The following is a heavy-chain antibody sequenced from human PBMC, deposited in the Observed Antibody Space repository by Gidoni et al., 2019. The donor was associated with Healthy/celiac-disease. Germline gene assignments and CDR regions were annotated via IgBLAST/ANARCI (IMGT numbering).Heavy chain of an antibody. V-gene: IGHV1-18*01. CDR3: ARAPFPTVGGEY. CDR1: GYPFTSYG. Sequence: QVQLVQSGAEVKKPGASVSVSCKAPGYPFTSYGISWVRQAPGEGLEWMGWISAYNGNTNYAQKLQGRVTMTTDTSTSTAYMGLRSMRSDDTAVYYCARAPFPTVGGEYWGQGTLVTVSS. CDR2: ISAYNGNT. J-gene: IGHJ4*02. D-gene: IGHD4-17*01.